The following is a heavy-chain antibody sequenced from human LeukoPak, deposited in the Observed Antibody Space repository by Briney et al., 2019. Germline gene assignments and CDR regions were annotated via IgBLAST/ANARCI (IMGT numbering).Heavy chain of an antibody. CDR2: IYYSGST. J-gene: IGHJ6*03. Sequence: KTSETLSLTCTVSGGSISSYYWSWIRQPPGKGLEWIGYIYYSGSTNYNPSLKSRVTISVDTSNIQFSPKLSSVTAADPAVYYCARETSQKGAHYMDVWGKGTTVTISS. CDR1: GGSISSYY. CDR3: ARETSQKGAHYMDV. V-gene: IGHV4-59*01. D-gene: IGHD3-16*01.